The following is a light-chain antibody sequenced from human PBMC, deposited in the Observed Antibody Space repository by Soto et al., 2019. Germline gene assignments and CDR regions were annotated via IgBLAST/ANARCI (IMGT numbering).Light chain of an antibody. CDR3: SSYTSTNTQV. CDR1: SSYVGAYKY. V-gene: IGLV2-14*01. CDR2: EVS. J-gene: IGLJ1*01. Sequence: QSVLTQPASVSGSPGQSITISCTGTSSYVGAYKYVSWYQQHPGKAPKLMIYEVSNRPSGVSNRFSGSKSGNTASVTISGLQAEDEADYYCSSYTSTNTQVFGTGTKVSVL.